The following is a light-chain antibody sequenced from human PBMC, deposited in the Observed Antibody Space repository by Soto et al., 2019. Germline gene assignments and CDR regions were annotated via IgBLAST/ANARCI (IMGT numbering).Light chain of an antibody. CDR2: SDD. CDR3: AAWDDSLNGVM. J-gene: IGLJ3*02. V-gene: IGLV2-14*03. CDR1: SSDVGGYEF. Sequence: QSALTQPASVSGSPGQSIAISCTGTSSDVGGYEFVSWYQQHPGKAPKLLVYSDDQRPSGVPDRFSGSKSGTSASLAISGLQSEDEADYYCAAWDDSLNGVMFGGGTKLTVL.